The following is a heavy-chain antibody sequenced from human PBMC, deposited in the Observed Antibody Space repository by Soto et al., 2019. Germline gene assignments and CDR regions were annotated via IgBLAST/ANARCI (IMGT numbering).Heavy chain of an antibody. CDR2: IYYSGST. Sequence: SETLSLTCTVSGGSISSSSYYWGWIRQPPGKGLEWIGSIYYSGSTYYNPSLKSRVTISVDTSKNQFSLKLSSVTAADTAVYYCARDNIAVAGTTNWFDPWGQGTLVTVSS. V-gene: IGHV4-39*02. CDR3: ARDNIAVAGTTNWFDP. J-gene: IGHJ5*02. CDR1: GGSISSSSYY. D-gene: IGHD6-19*01.